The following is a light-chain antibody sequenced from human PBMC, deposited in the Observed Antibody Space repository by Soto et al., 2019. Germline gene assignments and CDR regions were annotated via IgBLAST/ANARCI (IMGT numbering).Light chain of an antibody. V-gene: IGLV2-11*01. Sequence: QSALTQPRSVSGSPGQSVTISCTGTSSDVGGYNYVSWYQRHPGKAPKLVIYDVSKRPSGVPDRFSGSKSGNTASLTVSGLQAEDEADYSCCSYAGTYTQWVFGGGTKLTVL. CDR1: SSDVGGYNY. CDR3: CSYAGTYTQWV. J-gene: IGLJ3*02. CDR2: DVS.